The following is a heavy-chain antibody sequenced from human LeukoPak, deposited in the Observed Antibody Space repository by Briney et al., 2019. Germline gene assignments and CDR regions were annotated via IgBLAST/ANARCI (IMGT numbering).Heavy chain of an antibody. Sequence: PGKSLRLSCVTSTFTFNNHGMHWVRQAPGKGLEWVAVIASDGGVKHYANSVKGRFVLFRDDSKNTLYLQMNNLIVDDTAVYYCVREATWRQWYLDHWGQGTPVTDSS. J-gene: IGHJ4*02. CDR3: VREATWRQWYLDH. D-gene: IGHD6-19*01. CDR2: IASDGGVK. CDR1: TFTFNNHG. V-gene: IGHV3-30*03.